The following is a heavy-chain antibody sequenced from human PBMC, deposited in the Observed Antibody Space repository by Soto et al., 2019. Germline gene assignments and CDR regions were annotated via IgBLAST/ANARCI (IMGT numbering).Heavy chain of an antibody. D-gene: IGHD3-3*01. CDR1: GGTFSSYA. Sequence: GASVKVSCKASGGTFSSYAISCVRQAPGQGLEWMGGIIPIFGTANYAQKFQGRVTITADKSTSTAYMELSSLRSEDTAVYYCARGSLRDTIFGVVIIRDYYYYYGMDVWGQGTTVTVSS. J-gene: IGHJ6*02. CDR2: IIPIFGTA. CDR3: ARGSLRDTIFGVVIIRDYYYYYGMDV. V-gene: IGHV1-69*06.